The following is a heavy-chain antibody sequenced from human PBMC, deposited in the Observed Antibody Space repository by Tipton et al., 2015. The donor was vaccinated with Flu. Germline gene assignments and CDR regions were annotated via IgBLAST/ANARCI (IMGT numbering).Heavy chain of an antibody. CDR3: ARRDYSNYVSEPKNWFDP. V-gene: IGHV4-39*07. Sequence: LSLTCTVSGGSIRSSNYYWGWIRQPPGKGLEWIGNIFHSGNTYRNPSLKSRVTISVDTSKNQFSLKLSSVTAADTAVYYCARRDYSNYVSEPKNWFDPWGQGALVTVSS. J-gene: IGHJ5*02. CDR1: GGSIRSSNYY. D-gene: IGHD4-11*01. CDR2: IFHSGNT.